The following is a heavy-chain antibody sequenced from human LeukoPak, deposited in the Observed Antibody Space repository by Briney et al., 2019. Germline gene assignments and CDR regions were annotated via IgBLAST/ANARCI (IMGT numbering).Heavy chain of an antibody. CDR3: ARGTVGGHYYDSSGYEPNDY. D-gene: IGHD3-22*01. CDR2: IIPIFGTA. J-gene: IGHJ4*02. CDR1: GGTFSSYA. V-gene: IGHV1-69*13. Sequence: GASVKVSCKASGGTFSSYAISWVRQAPGQGLEWMGGIIPIFGTANCAQKFQGRVTITADESTSTAYMELSSLRSEDTAVYYCARGTVGGHYYDSSGYEPNDYWGQGTLVTVSS.